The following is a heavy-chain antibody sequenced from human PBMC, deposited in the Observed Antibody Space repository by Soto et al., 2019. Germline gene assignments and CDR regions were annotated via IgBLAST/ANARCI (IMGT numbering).Heavy chain of an antibody. CDR3: ARDQLVHSSRWYGMAV. CDR2: INPNGGST. J-gene: IGHJ6*02. V-gene: IGHV1-46*01. D-gene: IGHD6-19*01. CDR1: GYTFSSYY. Sequence: ASVKVSCKASGYTFSSYYMHWVRQAPGQGLEWMGIINPNGGSTTYAQKFQGRVTMTRDTSTSTVYMELSSLRSEDTAVYYCARDQLVHSSRWYGMAVWGQGTAVTVSS.